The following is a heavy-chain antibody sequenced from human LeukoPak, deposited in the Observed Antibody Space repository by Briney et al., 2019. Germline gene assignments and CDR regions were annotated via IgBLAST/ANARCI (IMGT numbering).Heavy chain of an antibody. Sequence: ASVKVSCKALGYTFTSYGITWVRQAPGQGLEWMGWTSSYNGKTNYVQKFQGRVAMSADPSTSTAYMELRSLSPDDMAMYYCARDPPRSATIWAFDIWGQGTMVPVSS. CDR1: GYTFTSYG. D-gene: IGHD3-10*01. J-gene: IGHJ3*02. CDR2: TSSYNGKT. V-gene: IGHV1-18*03. CDR3: ARDPPRSATIWAFDI.